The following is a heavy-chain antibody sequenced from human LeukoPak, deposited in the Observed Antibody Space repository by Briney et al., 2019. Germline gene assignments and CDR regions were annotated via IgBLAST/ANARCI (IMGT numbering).Heavy chain of an antibody. Sequence: GGSLRLSCAASGFTFSSYSMNWVRQAPGKGPEWVSSISSSSSYIYYADSVKGRFTISRDNAKNSLYLQMNSLRAEDTAVYYCARRPLGGDYFDYWGQGTLVTVSS. D-gene: IGHD2-21*01. CDR2: ISSSSSYI. CDR1: GFTFSSYS. J-gene: IGHJ4*02. CDR3: ARRPLGGDYFDY. V-gene: IGHV3-21*01.